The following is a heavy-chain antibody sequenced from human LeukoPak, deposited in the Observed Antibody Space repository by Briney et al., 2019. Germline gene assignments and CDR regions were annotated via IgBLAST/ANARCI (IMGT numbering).Heavy chain of an antibody. J-gene: IGHJ4*02. CDR3: ASQIQPYGSGSYFHY. CDR2: INPSGGSA. CDR1: GYTFTGYY. D-gene: IGHD3-10*01. V-gene: IGHV1-46*01. Sequence: GASVKVSCKASGYTFTGYYMHWVRQAPGQGLEWMGIINPSGGSASYAQKFQGRVTMTRDTSTSTVYMELSSLRSEDTAVYYCASQIQPYGSGSYFHYWGQGTLVTVSS.